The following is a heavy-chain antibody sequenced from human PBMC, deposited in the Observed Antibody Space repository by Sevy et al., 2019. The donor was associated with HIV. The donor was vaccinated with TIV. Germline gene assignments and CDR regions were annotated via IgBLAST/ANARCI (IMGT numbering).Heavy chain of an antibody. J-gene: IGHJ4*02. CDR1: GFTFSSYA. CDR3: AKSPPRCSGSTCSFDY. D-gene: IGHD2-15*01. V-gene: IGHV3-23*01. CDR2: ISGSGGST. Sequence: GGSLRLSCAASGFTFSSYAMSWVRQAPGKGLEWVSAISGSGGSTYDADSVKGRFTISRDNSKNTLYLQMNSLRAEDTAVYYCAKSPPRCSGSTCSFDYWGQGTLVTVSS.